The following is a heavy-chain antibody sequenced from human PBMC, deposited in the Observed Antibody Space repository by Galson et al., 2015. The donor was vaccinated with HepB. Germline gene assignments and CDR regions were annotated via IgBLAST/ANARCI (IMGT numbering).Heavy chain of an antibody. CDR1: GYSFTKYW. J-gene: IGHJ4*02. D-gene: IGHD3-22*01. CDR3: ARLAYYYDSGGQYSQAFDS. Sequence: QSEAEVKKPGESLKISCKAFGYSFTKYWMGWVRQMPGKGLEWMVLIYPGDSDAIYSPSFQGQVTISADESITTAYLQWSTLKPSDTAIYYCARLAYYYDSGGQYSQAFDSWGQGTLVSVSS. CDR2: IYPGDSDA. V-gene: IGHV5-51*03.